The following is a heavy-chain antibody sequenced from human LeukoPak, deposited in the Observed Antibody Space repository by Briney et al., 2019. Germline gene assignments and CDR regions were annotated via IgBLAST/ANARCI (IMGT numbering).Heavy chain of an antibody. Sequence: GGSLRLSCAASGFTFSSYTMHWVRQAPGKGLEWVSSISSSSSYIYYADSLKGRFTISRDNAKNSLYLQMNSLRAEDTAVYYCARGPRGMYDAFDIWGPGTMVTVSS. CDR2: ISSSSSYI. CDR1: GFTFSSYT. V-gene: IGHV3-21*01. CDR3: ARGPRGMYDAFDI. J-gene: IGHJ3*02. D-gene: IGHD3-16*01.